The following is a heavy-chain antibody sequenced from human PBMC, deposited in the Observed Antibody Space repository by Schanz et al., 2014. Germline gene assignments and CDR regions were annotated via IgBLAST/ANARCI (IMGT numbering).Heavy chain of an antibody. CDR3: ARLDPYCRSGTCSRAFDF. J-gene: IGHJ4*02. V-gene: IGHV3-23*04. D-gene: IGHD2-15*01. Sequence: EVQLVESGGGLVKPGGSLRLSCAASGITFSSHSFNWVRQAPGKGLEWVSLISDSGDTAYYADSVKGRFTISRDNFKNTLYLQMNSLRAEDTAVYYCARLDPYCRSGTCSRAFDFWGQGTLVTVSS. CDR1: GITFSSHS. CDR2: ISDSGDTA.